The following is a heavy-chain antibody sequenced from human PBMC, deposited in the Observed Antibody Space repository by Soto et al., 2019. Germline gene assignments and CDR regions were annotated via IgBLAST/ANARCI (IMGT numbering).Heavy chain of an antibody. J-gene: IGHJ4*02. CDR3: SRRADYGAYEIDE. D-gene: IGHD4-17*01. CDR2: IYYSGST. Sequence: PSEPMALTCTFSGCSISSSSYYWCWIRQPPGKGLEWIGSIYYSGSTYYNPSLKSRVTISVDTSKNQFSLKLSSVTAADTAVYYGSRRADYGAYEIDECGQTTLVTVSS. V-gene: IGHV4-39*01. CDR1: GCSISSSSYY.